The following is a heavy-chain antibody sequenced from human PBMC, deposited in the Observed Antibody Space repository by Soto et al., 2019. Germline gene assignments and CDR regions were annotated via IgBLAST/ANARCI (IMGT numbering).Heavy chain of an antibody. D-gene: IGHD2-21*02. CDR1: GYTFTSYG. CDR2: ISAYNGNT. J-gene: IGHJ4*02. CDR3: ARDGLGGDYAIGYYFDY. Sequence: GASVKVSCKASGYTFTSYGISWVRQAPGQGLEWMGWISAYNGNTSYAQKFQGRVTMTRDTSTSTVYMELSSLRSEDTAVYYCARDGLGGDYAIGYYFDYWGQGTLVTVSS. V-gene: IGHV1-18*01.